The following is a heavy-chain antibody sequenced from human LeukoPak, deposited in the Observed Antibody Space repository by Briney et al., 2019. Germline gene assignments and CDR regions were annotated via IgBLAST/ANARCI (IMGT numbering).Heavy chain of an antibody. CDR1: GGSIRSYY. V-gene: IGHV4-59*01. Sequence: SETLSLTCTVSGGSIRSYYWSWIRQPPGKGLEWIAYIYYSGSTNYNPSLKSRVTISVDTSKNQFSLKLSSVTAADTAVYYCARVYYSNSYDYWYFDLWGRGTLVTVSS. CDR3: ARVYYSNSYDYWYFDL. D-gene: IGHD6-13*01. J-gene: IGHJ2*01. CDR2: IYYSGST.